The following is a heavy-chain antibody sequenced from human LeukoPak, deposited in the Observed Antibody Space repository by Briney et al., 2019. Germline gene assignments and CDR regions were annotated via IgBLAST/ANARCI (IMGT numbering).Heavy chain of an antibody. CDR2: ISYDGSNK. V-gene: IGHV3-30-3*01. CDR1: GFTFSDYY. D-gene: IGHD3-22*01. J-gene: IGHJ4*02. Sequence: PGGSLRLSCAASGFTFSDYYMSWIRQAPGKGLEWVAVISYDGSNKYYADSVKGRFTISRDNSKNTLYLQMNSLRAEDTAVYYCARSYCDSSGYYCCSFDYWGQGTLVTVSS. CDR3: ARSYCDSSGYYCCSFDY.